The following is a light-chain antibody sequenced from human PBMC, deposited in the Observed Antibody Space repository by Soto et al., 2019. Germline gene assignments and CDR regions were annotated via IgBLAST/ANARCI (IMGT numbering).Light chain of an antibody. V-gene: IGKV4-1*01. CDR1: QSVLYRSNSKNY. Sequence: IVMTQSPDSLALSLCDRSTINCKSSQSVLYRSNSKNYLAWYQQKPGQPPRLLIYWASTRESGVPDRFSGSGSGTDFTLTISSLQAEDVAVYYCQQYYSTPLTFGGGTKVDIK. J-gene: IGKJ4*01. CDR3: QQYYSTPLT. CDR2: WAS.